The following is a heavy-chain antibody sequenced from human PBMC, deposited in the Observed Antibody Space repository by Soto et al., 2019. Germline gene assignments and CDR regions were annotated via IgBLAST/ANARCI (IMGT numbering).Heavy chain of an antibody. Sequence: GGSLRLSCAASGFTFSSYSMNWVRQAPGKGLEWVSYISSSSSTIYYADSVKGRFTISRDNAKNSLYLQMNSLRAEDTAVYYCAKSSEWVRGVNIYYYYYGMDVWGQGTTVTVSS. V-gene: IGHV3-48*01. D-gene: IGHD3-10*01. CDR2: ISSSSSTI. CDR1: GFTFSSYS. J-gene: IGHJ6*02. CDR3: AKSSEWVRGVNIYYYYYGMDV.